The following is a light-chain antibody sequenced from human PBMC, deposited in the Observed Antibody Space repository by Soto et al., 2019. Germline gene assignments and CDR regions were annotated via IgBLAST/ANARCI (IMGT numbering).Light chain of an antibody. CDR2: DVS. CDR3: SSYTSSSTPRVV. V-gene: IGLV2-14*01. J-gene: IGLJ2*01. Sequence: QSALTQPASVSGSPGQSSTISCTGTSSDVGGYNYVSWYQQHPGKAPKLMIYDVSNRPSGVSNRFSGSKSGNTASLTISGLQAEDEADYYCSSYTSSSTPRVVFGGGTQLTVL. CDR1: SSDVGGYNY.